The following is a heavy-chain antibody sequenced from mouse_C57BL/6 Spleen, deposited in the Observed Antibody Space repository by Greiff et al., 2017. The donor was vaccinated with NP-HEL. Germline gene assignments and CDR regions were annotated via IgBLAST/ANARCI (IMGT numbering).Heavy chain of an antibody. CDR1: GYTFTSYD. CDR3: AILLRILS. J-gene: IGHJ3*01. V-gene: IGHV1-85*01. D-gene: IGHD1-1*01. Sequence: VMLVESGPELVKPGASVKLSCKASGYTFTSYDINWVKQRPGQGLEWIGWIYPRDGSTKYNEKFKGKATLTVDTSSSTAYMELHSLTSEDSAVYFCAILLRILSWGQGTLVTVSA. CDR2: IYPRDGST.